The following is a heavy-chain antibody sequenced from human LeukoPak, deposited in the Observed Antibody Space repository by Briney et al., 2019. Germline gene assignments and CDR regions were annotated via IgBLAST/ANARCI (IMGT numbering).Heavy chain of an antibody. CDR1: GFTFSSYS. CDR2: ISSSSSYI. Sequence: GGSLRISCAASGFTFSSYSMNWVRQAPGKGLEWVSSISSSSSYIYYADSVKGRFTIPRDNAKNSLYLQMNSLRAEDTAVYYCARTRITGTTDYWGQGTLVTVSS. V-gene: IGHV3-21*01. D-gene: IGHD1-7*01. J-gene: IGHJ4*02. CDR3: ARTRITGTTDY.